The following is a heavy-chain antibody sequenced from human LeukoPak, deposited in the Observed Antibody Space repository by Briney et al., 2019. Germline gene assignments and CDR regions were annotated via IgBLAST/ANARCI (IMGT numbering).Heavy chain of an antibody. J-gene: IGHJ5*02. D-gene: IGHD3-10*01. CDR2: ISYSGST. CDR3: ARQGVGVERGSGTYYTFDP. CDR1: GGSISSYF. V-gene: IGHV4-59*08. Sequence: PSETLSLTCAVSGGSISSYFWHWIRQPPGKGLEWIGYISYSGSTIYNPSLKSRVTISVHTSKNQFSLRLSSVTAADTALYYCARQGVGVERGSGTYYTFDPWGQGTLVTVSS.